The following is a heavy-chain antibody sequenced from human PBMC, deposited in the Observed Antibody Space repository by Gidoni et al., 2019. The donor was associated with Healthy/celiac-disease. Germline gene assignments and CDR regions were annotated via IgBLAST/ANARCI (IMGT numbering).Heavy chain of an antibody. V-gene: IGHV3-23*01. J-gene: IGHJ4*02. Sequence: EVQLLAAGGGLVQPGGSRRLSCAAAGLPFRRYALSWVRQAPGKGLAWVSVICCDGGTNIHADSGEGRFTLSRDNSKDTLYLQKNRLRAEDTALYYCAKVSSSFFSSSGYLYYFDYWGQGTLVTVSS. CDR3: AKVSSSFFSSSGYLYYFDY. CDR2: ICCDGGTN. CDR1: GLPFRRYA. D-gene: IGHD3-22*01.